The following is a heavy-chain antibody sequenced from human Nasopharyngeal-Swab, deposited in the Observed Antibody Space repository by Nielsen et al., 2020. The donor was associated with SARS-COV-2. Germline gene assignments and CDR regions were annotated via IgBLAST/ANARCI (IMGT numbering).Heavy chain of an antibody. CDR3: ARHIRGWDAFDI. J-gene: IGHJ3*02. CDR2: IYHRGTT. CDR1: GGSLNNYW. D-gene: IGHD6-19*01. V-gene: IGHV4-34*01. Sequence: SETLSLTCAVYGGSLNNYWWSWIRQTPGKGLEWIGEIYHRGTTNYNPSLKNRVTISVDTSKNQFSLELISVTAADTAVYYCARHIRGWDAFDIWGQGTTVTVSS.